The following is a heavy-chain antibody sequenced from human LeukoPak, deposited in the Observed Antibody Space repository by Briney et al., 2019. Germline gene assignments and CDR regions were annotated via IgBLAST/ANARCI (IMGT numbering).Heavy chain of an antibody. J-gene: IGHJ4*02. V-gene: IGHV3-74*01. CDR2: TNEHGTII. D-gene: IGHD3-10*01. Sequence: PGGSLRLSCAASGFSFSNYWFHWVRQAPGEGLVWVSRTNEHGTIINYADSVKGRFTISRDNAKNTLYLQMNSLRTEDSALYNCVVDLSGSADYWGQGTLVTVSS. CDR1: GFSFSNYW. CDR3: VVDLSGSADY.